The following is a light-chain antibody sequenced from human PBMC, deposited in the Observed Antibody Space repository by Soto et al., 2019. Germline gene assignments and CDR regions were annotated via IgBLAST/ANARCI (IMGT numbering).Light chain of an antibody. CDR3: QNYYSTTRT. V-gene: IGKV4-1*01. CDR1: QSVLYSSNNKNY. J-gene: IGKJ1*01. Sequence: DIVMTQSPDSLAVSLGERATINCKSSQSVLYSSNNKNYLAWYQQKAGQPPKLLIYWASTRESGVPDRFSGSGSGTDFTLTISSLQAEDVEVYYCQNYYSTTRTSGQGTKV. CDR2: WAS.